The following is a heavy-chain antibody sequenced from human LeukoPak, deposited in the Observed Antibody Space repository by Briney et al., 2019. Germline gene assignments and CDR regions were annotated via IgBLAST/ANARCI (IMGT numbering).Heavy chain of an antibody. V-gene: IGHV3-23*01. CDR2: ISGSGGST. CDR3: AKSSGSYYETNAFDI. Sequence: GGSLRLSCAASGFTFSSYAMSWVRQAPGKGLEWVSAISGSGGSTYYADSVKGRFTVSRDNSKNTLYLQMNSLRAEDTPVYYCAKSSGSYYETNAFDIWGQGTMVTVSS. D-gene: IGHD1-26*01. CDR1: GFTFSSYA. J-gene: IGHJ3*02.